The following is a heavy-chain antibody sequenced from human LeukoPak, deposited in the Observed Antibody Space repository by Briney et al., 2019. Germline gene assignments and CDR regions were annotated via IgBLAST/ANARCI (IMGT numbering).Heavy chain of an antibody. V-gene: IGHV1-2*02. CDR2: INPNSGGT. D-gene: IGHD3-22*01. CDR3: ARSMIVEGRYYFDY. Sequence: GASVKVSCKASGYTFTGYYMHWVRQAPGQELEWMGWINPNSGGTNSAQKFQGRVTMTRDTSISTAYMELSRLRSEDTALYYCARSMIVEGRYYFDYWGQGTLVTVSS. CDR1: GYTFTGYY. J-gene: IGHJ4*02.